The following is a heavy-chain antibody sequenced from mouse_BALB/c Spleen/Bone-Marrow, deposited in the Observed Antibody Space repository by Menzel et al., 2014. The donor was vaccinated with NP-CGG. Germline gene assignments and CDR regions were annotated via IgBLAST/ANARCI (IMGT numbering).Heavy chain of an antibody. D-gene: IGHD1-1*01. Sequence: EVKLMESGGGLVQPGGSLKLSCAASGFTFSSYGMSWVRQTPDKRLELVAIINSNGGSTYYPDSVKGRFTISRDNAKNTLYLQMSSLKSEDTAMYYCARDYYGSSFDYWGQGTTLTVSS. CDR1: GFTFSSYG. J-gene: IGHJ2*01. CDR2: INSNGGST. V-gene: IGHV5-6-3*01. CDR3: ARDYYGSSFDY.